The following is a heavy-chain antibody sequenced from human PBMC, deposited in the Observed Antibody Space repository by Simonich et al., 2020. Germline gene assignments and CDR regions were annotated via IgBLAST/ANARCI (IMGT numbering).Heavy chain of an antibody. J-gene: IGHJ4*02. D-gene: IGHD3-10*01. CDR3: ARWPSIPASYGSGSYFDY. Sequence: QVQLVQSGAEVKKPGASVKVSCKASGYTFTGYYMHWVRQAPGQGLDGSGWTNPNKRGTNYEQKFQGRFTMTRETSISTAYMELSRLRSDDTAVYYCARWPSIPASYGSGSYFDYWGQGTLVTVSS. CDR2: TNPNKRGT. CDR1: GYTFTGYY. V-gene: IGHV1-2*02.